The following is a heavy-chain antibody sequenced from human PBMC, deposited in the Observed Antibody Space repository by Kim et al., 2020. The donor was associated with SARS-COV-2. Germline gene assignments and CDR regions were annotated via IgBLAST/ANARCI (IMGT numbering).Heavy chain of an antibody. J-gene: IGHJ2*01. V-gene: IGHV3-48*03. Sequence: GGSLRLSCAASGFTFSSYEMNWVRQAPGKGLEWVSYISSSGITIYYADSVKGRFTISRDNAKNSLYLQMNSLRAEDTAVYYCARGQSSSRWYADWYFDLWGRGTLVTVSS. CDR2: ISSSGITI. CDR1: GFTFSSYE. D-gene: IGHD6-13*01. CDR3: ARGQSSSRWYADWYFDL.